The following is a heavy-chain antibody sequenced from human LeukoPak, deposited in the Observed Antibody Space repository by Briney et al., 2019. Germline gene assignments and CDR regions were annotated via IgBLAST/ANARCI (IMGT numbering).Heavy chain of an antibody. J-gene: IGHJ3*02. Sequence: SETLSLTCTVSGGSISSSSYYWGWIRQPPGKGLEWIGSIYYSGSTYYNPSLKSRVTISVDTSKNQFSLKLSSVTAADTAVYYCARELYGSVADAFDIWGQGTMVTVSS. CDR2: IYYSGST. V-gene: IGHV4-39*07. CDR1: GGSISSSSYY. D-gene: IGHD2-8*01. CDR3: ARELYGSVADAFDI.